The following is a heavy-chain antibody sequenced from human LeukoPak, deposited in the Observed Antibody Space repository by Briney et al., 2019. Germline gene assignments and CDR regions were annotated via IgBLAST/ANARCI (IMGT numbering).Heavy chain of an antibody. CDR1: GGSILSTNW. Sequence: SETLCLTCAMSGGSILSTNWWSWVRQPPGKGLEWIGEVHLNGATNYNPSVEGRVTMSIDKSKNHLSLEVISVTAADTAMYYCTRESGAFSPFGFWGQGTVVTASS. V-gene: IGHV4-4*02. D-gene: IGHD1-26*01. CDR3: TRESGAFSPFGF. CDR2: VHLNGAT. J-gene: IGHJ1*01.